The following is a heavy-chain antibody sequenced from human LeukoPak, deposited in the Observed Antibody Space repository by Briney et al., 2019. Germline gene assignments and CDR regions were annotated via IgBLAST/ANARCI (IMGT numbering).Heavy chain of an antibody. V-gene: IGHV3-23*01. CDR3: ANLRGSGFDY. CDR2: ISGSGGST. CDR1: GFTFSSYS. J-gene: IGHJ4*02. Sequence: GGSLRLSCAASGFTFSSYSMNWVRQAPGKGLEWVSAISGSGGSTYYADSVKGRFTISRDNSKNTLYLQMNSLRAEDTAVYYCANLRGSGFDYWGQGTLVTVSS.